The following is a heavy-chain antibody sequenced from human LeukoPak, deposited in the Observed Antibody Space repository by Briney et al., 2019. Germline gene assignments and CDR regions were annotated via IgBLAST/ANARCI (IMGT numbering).Heavy chain of an antibody. CDR1: GFTFSSYA. V-gene: IGHV3-23*01. J-gene: IGHJ6*03. CDR3: AKMRGQYYHSYYMDA. CDR2: ISGSGGST. Sequence: GGSLRLSCAASGFTFSSYAMSWVRQAPGKGLEWVSAISGSGGSTYYADSVKGRFTISRDNSKSTLYLQMNSLTAEDTAVYYCAKMRGQYYHSYYMDACGKGTTVTVSS.